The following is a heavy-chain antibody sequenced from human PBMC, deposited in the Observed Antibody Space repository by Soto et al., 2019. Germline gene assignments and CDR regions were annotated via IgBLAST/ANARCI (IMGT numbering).Heavy chain of an antibody. J-gene: IGHJ4*02. CDR1: GGSISSYC. CDR2: IFYSGST. D-gene: IGHD6-13*01. V-gene: IGHV4-59*08. CDR3: ARGPSWYDY. Sequence: SETLSLTCTVSGGSISSYCWSWIRRPPGKGLEWIGYIFYSGSTNYNPSLKSRVTISVDTSKNQFSLKLRSVTAADTAVYYCARGPSWYDYWGQGTLVTVS.